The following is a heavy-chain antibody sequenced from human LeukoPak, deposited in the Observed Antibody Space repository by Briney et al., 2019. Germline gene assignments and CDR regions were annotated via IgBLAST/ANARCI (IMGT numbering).Heavy chain of an antibody. V-gene: IGHV4-59*01. CDR3: ARAVGTSSSWGLNWFDP. Sequence: SETLSLTCTVSGGSISNYFWSWIRQPPGKGLEWIGYISDSGSTNYNPSLKSRVTISVGRSKNQFSLKLTSVTTADTAVYYCARAVGTSSSWGLNWFDPWGQGTLVTVSS. D-gene: IGHD6-13*01. J-gene: IGHJ5*02. CDR2: ISDSGST. CDR1: GGSISNYF.